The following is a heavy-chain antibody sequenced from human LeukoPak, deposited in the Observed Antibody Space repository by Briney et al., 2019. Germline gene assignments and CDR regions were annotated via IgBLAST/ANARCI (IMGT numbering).Heavy chain of an antibody. CDR3: ARGVGAFDY. J-gene: IGHJ4*02. D-gene: IGHD1-26*01. CDR1: GGSISSGSYY. Sequence: SQTLSLTCTVSGGSISSGSYYWSWIRQPAGKGLEWLGRIYTSGSTNYNPSLKSRVTISVDTSKNQFSLKLSSVTAADTAVYYCARGVGAFDYWGQGTLVTVSS. V-gene: IGHV4-61*02. CDR2: IYTSGST.